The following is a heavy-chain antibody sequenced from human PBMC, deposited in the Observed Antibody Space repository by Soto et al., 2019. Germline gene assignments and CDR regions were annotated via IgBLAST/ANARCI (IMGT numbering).Heavy chain of an antibody. V-gene: IGHV4-30-4*01. CDR3: ARRPQDCSGGRCYLYFHH. J-gene: IGHJ1*01. Sequence: QVQLQESGPGLVKPSQTLSLTCTVSGGSISSGDYYWSWIRQPPGKGLEWIGYIYYSGSTYYNPSLKSRVTISVDTCKNQFSLKLSSVTAADTAVYYCARRPQDCSGGRCYLYFHHWGQGTLVTVSS. CDR2: IYYSGST. CDR1: GGSISSGDYY. D-gene: IGHD2-15*01.